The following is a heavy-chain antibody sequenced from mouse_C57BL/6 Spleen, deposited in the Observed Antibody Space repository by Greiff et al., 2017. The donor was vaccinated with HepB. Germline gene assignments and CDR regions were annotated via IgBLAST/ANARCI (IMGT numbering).Heavy chain of an antibody. CDR2: INPSNGGT. D-gene: IGHD1-1*01. Sequence: QVQLKQPGTELVKPGASVKLSCKASGYTFTSYWMHWVKQRPGQGLEWIGNINPSNGGTNYNEKFKSKATLTVDKSSSTAYMQLSSLTSEDSAVYYCATSDGSLRGYFDVWGTGTTVTVSS. J-gene: IGHJ1*03. CDR3: ATSDGSLRGYFDV. CDR1: GYTFTSYW. V-gene: IGHV1-53*01.